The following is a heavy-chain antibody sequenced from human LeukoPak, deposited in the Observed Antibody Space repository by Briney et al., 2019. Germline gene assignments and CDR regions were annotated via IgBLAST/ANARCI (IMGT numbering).Heavy chain of an antibody. V-gene: IGHV3-30-3*01. J-gene: IGHJ3*02. Sequence: GGSLRLSCAASGFTFSSYAMHWVRQAPGKGLEGEAVISYDGSNKYYADSVKGRFTISRDNSKNTLYLQMNSLRAEDTAVYYCARDRYYGSGSYRNAFDIWGQGTMVTVSS. CDR1: GFTFSSYA. CDR3: ARDRYYGSGSYRNAFDI. CDR2: ISYDGSNK. D-gene: IGHD3-10*01.